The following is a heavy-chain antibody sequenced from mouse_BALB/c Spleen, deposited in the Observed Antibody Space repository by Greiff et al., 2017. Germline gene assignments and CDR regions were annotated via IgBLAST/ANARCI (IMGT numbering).Heavy chain of an antibody. Sequence: QVQLKQSGPELVKPGASVKMSCKASGYTFTDYVISWVKQRTGQGLEWIGEIYPGSGSTYYNEKFKGKATLTADKSSNTAYMQLSSLTSEDSAVYFGARSYYCSSSFDYWGQGTTLTVSS. D-gene: IGHD1-1*01. CDR1: GYTFTDYV. V-gene: IGHV1-77*01. CDR3: ARSYYCSSSFDY. CDR2: IYPGSGST. J-gene: IGHJ2*01.